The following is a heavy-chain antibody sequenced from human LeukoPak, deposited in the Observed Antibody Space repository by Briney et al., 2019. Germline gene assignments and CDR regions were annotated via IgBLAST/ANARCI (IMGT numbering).Heavy chain of an antibody. J-gene: IGHJ4*02. Sequence: GGSLRLSCAASGFTFSGSAMHWVRQASGKGLEWVGRIRSKANSYATAYAASVKGRFTISRDDSKNTAYLQMNSLKTEDTAVYYCTSAGCSSTSCYRMNDYWGQGTLVTVSS. CDR2: IRSKANSYAT. V-gene: IGHV3-73*01. D-gene: IGHD2-2*01. CDR1: GFTFSGSA. CDR3: TSAGCSSTSCYRMNDY.